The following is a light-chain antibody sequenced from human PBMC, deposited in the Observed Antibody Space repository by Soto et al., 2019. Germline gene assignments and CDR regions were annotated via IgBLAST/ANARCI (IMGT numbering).Light chain of an antibody. V-gene: IGKV3-15*01. J-gene: IGKJ3*01. CDR2: DAS. CDR1: QSVSSN. Sequence: EIVMTQSPATLSVSPGERATLSCRASQSVSSNLGWYQQKPGQAPRLLIYDASTRATGIPARFSGSGSGTEFTLTISSLQSEDFAVYYCQQYNNWPPGTFGPGTKVDVK. CDR3: QQYNNWPPGT.